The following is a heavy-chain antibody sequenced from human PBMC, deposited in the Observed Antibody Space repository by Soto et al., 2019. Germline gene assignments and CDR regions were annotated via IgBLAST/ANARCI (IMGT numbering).Heavy chain of an antibody. CDR1: GGSFSGYY. V-gene: IGHV4-59*01. Sequence: TLSLTCAVYGGSFSGYYWSWIRQPPGKGLEWIGYIYYSGSTNYNPSLKSRVTISVDTSKNQFSLKLSSVTAADTAVYYCARGRTSITMVRGVIVWFDPWGQGTLDTVSS. CDR3: ARGRTSITMVRGVIVWFDP. J-gene: IGHJ5*02. D-gene: IGHD3-10*01. CDR2: IYYSGST.